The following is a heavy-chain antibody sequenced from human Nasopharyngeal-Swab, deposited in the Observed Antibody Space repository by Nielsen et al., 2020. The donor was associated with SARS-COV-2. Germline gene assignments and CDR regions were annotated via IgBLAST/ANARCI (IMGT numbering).Heavy chain of an antibody. D-gene: IGHD2-8*01. J-gene: IGHJ4*02. CDR1: GFTFSSYS. CDR2: ISSSSSYI. V-gene: IGHV3-21*01. CDR3: ARAEGGLYAPDY. Sequence: GESLRLSCAASGFTFSSYSMNWVRQAPGKGLEWVSSISSSSSYIYYADSVKGRLTISRDNAKNSLYLQMNSLRAEDTAVYYCARAEGGLYAPDYWGQGTLVTVSS.